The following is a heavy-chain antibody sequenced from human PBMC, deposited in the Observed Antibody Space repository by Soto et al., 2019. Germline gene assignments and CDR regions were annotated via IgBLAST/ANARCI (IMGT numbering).Heavy chain of an antibody. CDR1: GFTFSSYW. CDR2: INSDGSST. D-gene: IGHD2-2*01. CDR3: AREDIVVVPAAMRAYYYYGMDV. V-gene: IGHV3-74*01. Sequence: PGGSLRLSCAASGFTFSSYWMHWVRQAPGKGLVWVSRINSDGSSTSYADSVKGRLTISRDNAKNTLCLQMNSLRAEDTAVYYCAREDIVVVPAAMRAYYYYGMDVWGQGTTVTVSS. J-gene: IGHJ6*02.